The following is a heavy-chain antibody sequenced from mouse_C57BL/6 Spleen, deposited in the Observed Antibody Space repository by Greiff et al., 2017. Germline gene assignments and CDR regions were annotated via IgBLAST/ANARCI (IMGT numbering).Heavy chain of an antibody. D-gene: IGHD2-1*01. Sequence: QVQLQQPGAELVRPGSSVKLSCKASGYTFTSYWMHWVKQRPIQGLEWIGNIDPSDSETHYNQKFKDKATLTVDKSSRTAYMQLSSLTSEDSGVYGCARDYGNYVGLAYWGQGTLVTVSA. CDR2: IDPSDSET. V-gene: IGHV1-52*01. CDR3: ARDYGNYVGLAY. J-gene: IGHJ3*01. CDR1: GYTFTSYW.